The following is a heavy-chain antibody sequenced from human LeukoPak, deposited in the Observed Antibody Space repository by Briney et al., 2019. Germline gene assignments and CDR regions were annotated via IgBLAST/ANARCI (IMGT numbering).Heavy chain of an antibody. J-gene: IGHJ6*03. V-gene: IGHV3-48*04. D-gene: IGHD4-11*01. CDR1: GFTFSSYS. CDR2: ISSSSSTI. Sequence: GGSLRLSCAASGFTFSSYSMNWVRQAPGKGLEWVSYISSSSSTIYYADSVKGRFTISRDNAKNSLYLQMNSLRAEDTAVYYCARDRGTVTHGYYHYYMDVWGKGTTVTVSS. CDR3: ARDRGTVTHGYYHYYMDV.